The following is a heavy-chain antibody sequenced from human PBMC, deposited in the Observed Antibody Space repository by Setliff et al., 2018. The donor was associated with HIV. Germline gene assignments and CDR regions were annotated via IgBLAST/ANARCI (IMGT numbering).Heavy chain of an antibody. J-gene: IGHJ4*02. CDR3: ATPLSHDSSGREPFDY. D-gene: IGHD3-22*01. CDR2: IVPLLDVA. Sequence: SVKVSCKASGDTLNSYIISWVRQAPGQGLEWMGGIVPLLDVANYAQKFQGRVTITTDESTSTAYMELSGLRSEDTAVYYCATPLSHDSSGREPFDYWGQGTLVTVSS. V-gene: IGHV1-69*16. CDR1: GDTLNSYI.